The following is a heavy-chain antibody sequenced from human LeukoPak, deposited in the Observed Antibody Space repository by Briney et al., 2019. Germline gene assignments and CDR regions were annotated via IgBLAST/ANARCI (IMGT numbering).Heavy chain of an antibody. CDR3: ARARAPMVRGVPYYYYYYMDV. CDR2: INHSGST. Sequence: PSETLSLTCAVYGGSFSGYYWSWIRQPPGKGLEWIGEINHSGSTNYNPSLKSRVTISVDTSKNQFSLKLSSVTAADTAVYYCARARAPMVRGVPYYYYYYMDVWGKGTTVTVSS. CDR1: GGSFSGYY. V-gene: IGHV4-34*01. J-gene: IGHJ6*03. D-gene: IGHD3-10*01.